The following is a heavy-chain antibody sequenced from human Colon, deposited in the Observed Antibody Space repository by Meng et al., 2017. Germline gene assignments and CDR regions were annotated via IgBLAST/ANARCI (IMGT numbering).Heavy chain of an antibody. J-gene: IGHJ5*02. CDR2: VSNDESIT. Sequence: EVQLLESRGGLVQPGGSLRLSCAASGFTFSSYWMNWVRQTPGKGLVWVSRVSNDESITSYADSVQGRFTISRDNAKNTLYLQMNSLRLEDTAVYYCATDSYTSMPSWGQGTLVTVSS. V-gene: IGHV3-74*01. CDR3: ATDSYTSMPS. CDR1: GFTFSSYW. D-gene: IGHD5-18*01.